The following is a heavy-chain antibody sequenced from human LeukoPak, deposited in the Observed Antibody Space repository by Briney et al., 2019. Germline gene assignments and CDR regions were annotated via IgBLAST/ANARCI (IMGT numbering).Heavy chain of an antibody. CDR2: INHSGNT. Sequence: PSETLSLPCAVYGGSFSGYYWTWIRQPPGKGLEWIGEINHSGNTNYNPSLKSRVTISVDTSKNQFSLKLTSVTDADTAVYYCAREDSATDFDFWGQGTLVAVSS. V-gene: IGHV4-34*01. D-gene: IGHD2/OR15-2a*01. J-gene: IGHJ4*02. CDR3: AREDSATDFDF. CDR1: GGSFSGYY.